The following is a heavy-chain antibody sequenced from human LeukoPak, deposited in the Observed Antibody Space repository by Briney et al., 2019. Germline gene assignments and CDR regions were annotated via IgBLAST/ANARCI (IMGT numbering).Heavy chain of an antibody. Sequence: ASVKVSCKASGYTFTSYDINWVRQATGQGLEWMGWTNPNSGNTGYAQRFQGRVTMTRNTSISTAYMELSSLKSEDTAAYYCARAGATGFDYWGQGTLVTVSS. V-gene: IGHV1-8*01. CDR3: ARAGATGFDY. J-gene: IGHJ4*01. D-gene: IGHD1-26*01. CDR1: GYTFTSYD. CDR2: TNPNSGNT.